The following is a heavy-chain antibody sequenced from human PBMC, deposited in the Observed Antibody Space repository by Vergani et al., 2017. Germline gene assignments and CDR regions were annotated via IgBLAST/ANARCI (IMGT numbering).Heavy chain of an antibody. Sequence: QVQPVQSGAEVKKPGASVKVLCKASGYTFTSYYMHWVRQAPGQGLEWMGIINPSGGSTSYAQKFQGRVTMTRDTSTSTVYMELSSLRSEDTAVYYCARGRDSSGSYYYFMDVWGKGTTVTVSS. V-gene: IGHV1-46*01. J-gene: IGHJ6*03. CDR2: INPSGGST. CDR3: ARGRDSSGSYYYFMDV. CDR1: GYTFTSYY. D-gene: IGHD6-19*01.